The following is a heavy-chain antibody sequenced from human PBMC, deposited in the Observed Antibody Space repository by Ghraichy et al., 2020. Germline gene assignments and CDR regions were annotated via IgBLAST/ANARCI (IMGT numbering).Heavy chain of an antibody. Sequence: SETLSLTCAVYGGSFSGYYWSWIRQPPGKGLEWIGEINHSGSTNYNPSLKSRVTISVDTSKNQFSLKLSSVTAADTAVYYCARPPRRAIFGVVRYYFDYWGQGTLVTVSS. D-gene: IGHD3-3*01. CDR3: ARPPRRAIFGVVRYYFDY. V-gene: IGHV4-34*01. CDR1: GGSFSGYY. J-gene: IGHJ4*02. CDR2: INHSGST.